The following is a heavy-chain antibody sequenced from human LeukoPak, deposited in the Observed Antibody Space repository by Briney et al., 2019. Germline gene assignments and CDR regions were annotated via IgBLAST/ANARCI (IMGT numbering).Heavy chain of an antibody. CDR3: VKVAWNNCLDP. V-gene: IGHV3-23*01. D-gene: IGHD1-1*01. CDR2: ISGSGSTT. Sequence: GGSLRLACAVSGFSFNSYAMSWVRQPPGKVLEWVSGISGSGSTTNYADSVKGWFTVSRDNSKNTLYLQMSSLRAEDTAVYYCVKVAWNNCLDPWGQGTLVTVSS. J-gene: IGHJ5*01. CDR1: GFSFNSYA.